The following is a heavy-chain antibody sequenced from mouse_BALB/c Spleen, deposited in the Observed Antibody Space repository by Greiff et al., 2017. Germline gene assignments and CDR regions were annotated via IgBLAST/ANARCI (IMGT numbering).Heavy chain of an antibody. V-gene: IGHV5-17*02. CDR1: GFTFSSFG. Sequence: VQLVESGGGLVQPGGSRKLSCAASGFTFSSFGMHWVRQAPEKGLEWVAYISSGSSTIYYADTVKGRFTISRDNPKNTLFLQMTSLRSEDTAMYYCASSYGNYEAWFAYWGQGTLVTVSA. CDR3: ASSYGNYEAWFAY. D-gene: IGHD2-1*01. J-gene: IGHJ3*01. CDR2: ISSGSSTI.